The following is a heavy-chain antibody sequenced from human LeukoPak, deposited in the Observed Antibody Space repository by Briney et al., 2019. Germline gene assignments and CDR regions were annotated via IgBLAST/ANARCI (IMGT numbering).Heavy chain of an antibody. Sequence: GGSLSLSCAASGFTFSNYSVSWVRQASGKGLEWVSIISGSGVTTHYADSVKGRFIISRDNSKNTLYLHMNSLRAEDTAVYFCAKRPRPYTTSSEIYYYYMDVWGKGTTVTVSS. CDR2: ISGSGVTT. D-gene: IGHD6-6*01. CDR1: GFTFSNYS. J-gene: IGHJ6*03. CDR3: AKRPRPYTTSSEIYYYYMDV. V-gene: IGHV3-23*01.